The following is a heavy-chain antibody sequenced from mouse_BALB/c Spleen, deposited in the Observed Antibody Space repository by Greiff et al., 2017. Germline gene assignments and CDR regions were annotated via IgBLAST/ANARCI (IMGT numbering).Heavy chain of an antibody. CDR3: ASLLGYAMDY. Sequence: EVLLVESGGDLVKPGGSLKLSCAASGFTFSSYGMSWVRQTPDKRLEWVATISSGGSYTYYPDSVKGRFTISRDNAKNTLYLQMSSLKSEDTAMYYCASLLGYAMDYWGQGTSVTVSS. J-gene: IGHJ4*01. CDR1: GFTFSSYG. D-gene: IGHD2-10*01. CDR2: ISSGGSYT. V-gene: IGHV5-6*01.